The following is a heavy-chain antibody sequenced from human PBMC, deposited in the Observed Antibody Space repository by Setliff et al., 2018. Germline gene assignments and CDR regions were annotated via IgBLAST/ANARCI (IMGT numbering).Heavy chain of an antibody. Sequence: PGGSLRLSCAASGFSFSNYAMHWVRQAPGRGLEWVAFTQFDGNDRYFADSVKGRFTISRDNSRNTLYLQMNSLGPEDTAVYYCARDRLGNSGWFDFDFWGQGTLVTVSS. CDR2: TQFDGNDR. V-gene: IGHV3-30*02. CDR3: ARDRLGNSGWFDFDF. CDR1: GFSFSNYA. D-gene: IGHD6-19*01. J-gene: IGHJ4*02.